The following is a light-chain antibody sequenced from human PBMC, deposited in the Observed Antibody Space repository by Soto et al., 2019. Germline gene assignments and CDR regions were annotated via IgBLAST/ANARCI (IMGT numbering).Light chain of an antibody. CDR2: GAS. J-gene: IGKJ2*01. V-gene: IGKV3-20*01. CDR3: HQYGYSPNT. CDR1: RSINSRY. Sequence: EIVLTQSSDTLSLSPGERATLSCRASRSINSRYLAWYQQKPGQAPRLLIYGASSRATGIPDRFSGSGSGTDFTLTISRLEPEDFAVYHCHQYGYSPNTFGQGTKLEIK.